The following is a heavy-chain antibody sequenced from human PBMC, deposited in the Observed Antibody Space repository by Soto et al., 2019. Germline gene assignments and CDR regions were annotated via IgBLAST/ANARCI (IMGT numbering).Heavy chain of an antibody. V-gene: IGHV4-39*01. CDR2: ISYSGST. D-gene: IGHD3-10*01. J-gene: IGHJ4*02. CDR1: GGSISSSSYY. Sequence: SETLSLTCTVSGGSISSSSYYWGWIRQPPGKGLEWIGFISYSGSTYYNPSLKSRLSISVDTSKNQFSLKLSSVTAADTAVYYCARISFMVEDYWGQGTLVTVSS. CDR3: ARISFMVEDY.